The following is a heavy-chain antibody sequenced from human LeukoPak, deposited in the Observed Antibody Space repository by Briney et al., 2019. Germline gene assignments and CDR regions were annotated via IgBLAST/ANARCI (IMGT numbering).Heavy chain of an antibody. J-gene: IGHJ4*02. CDR2: INHSGST. CDR1: GGSFSGYY. D-gene: IGHD6-6*01. V-gene: IGHV4-34*01. CDR3: ARRTSSSFRRFDY. Sequence: PSETLSLTCAVYGGSFSGYYWSWIRQPPGKGLEWIGEINHSGSTNYNPSLKSRVTISVDTSKNQFSLKLSSVTAADTAVYYCARRTSSSFRRFDYWGQGTLVTVSS.